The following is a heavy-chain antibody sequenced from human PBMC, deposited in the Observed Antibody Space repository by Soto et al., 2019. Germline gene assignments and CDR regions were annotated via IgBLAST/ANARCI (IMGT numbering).Heavy chain of an antibody. V-gene: IGHV1-69*13. CDR3: AREGGWDCSGGSCYPRGYYYYGMDV. CDR2: IIPIFGTA. D-gene: IGHD2-15*01. Sequence: SVKVSGKASGGTFSSYAISWVRQAPGQGLEWMGGIIPIFGTANYAQKFQGRVTITADESTSTAYMELSSLRSEDTAVYYCAREGGWDCSGGSCYPRGYYYYGMDVWGQGTTVTVSS. J-gene: IGHJ6*02. CDR1: GGTFSSYA.